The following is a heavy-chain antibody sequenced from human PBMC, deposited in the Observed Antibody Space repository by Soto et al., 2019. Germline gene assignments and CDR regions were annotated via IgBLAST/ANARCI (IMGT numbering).Heavy chain of an antibody. CDR1: GGSIGSGDYY. V-gene: IGHV4-30-4*01. Sequence: SETLSLTCTVSGGSIGSGDYYWSWIRQPPGKGLEWIGYIHHSGSSQYHPSLRGRVSFSIDTSTNQFSLELRSVTGADTAVYYGARDVLDITIDDYVDSWGQGSLVT. D-gene: IGHD3-9*01. J-gene: IGHJ4*02. CDR2: IHHSGSS. CDR3: ARDVLDITIDDYVDS.